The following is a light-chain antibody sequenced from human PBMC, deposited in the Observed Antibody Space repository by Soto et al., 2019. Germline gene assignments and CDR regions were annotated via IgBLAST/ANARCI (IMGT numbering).Light chain of an antibody. CDR1: HSVSAY. CDR2: AAY. V-gene: IGKV1-39*01. CDR3: QQRYKTPHT. Sequence: DIQMTQSPSSLTASVGDRVTITCRASHSVSAYLLLYQQRQRPAPTLLIYAAYKLISGVPSRFSGSGSGTNFTLTISSLQPEDFAAYYCQQRYKTPHTFGQGTKLE. J-gene: IGKJ2*01.